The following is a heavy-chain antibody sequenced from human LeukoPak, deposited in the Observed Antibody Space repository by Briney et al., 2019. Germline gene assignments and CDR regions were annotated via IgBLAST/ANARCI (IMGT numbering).Heavy chain of an antibody. V-gene: IGHV4-30-2*01. CDR3: ARVQISLGAFDI. Sequence: SETLSLTCAVSGGSISSGGYSWSWIRQPPGKGLEWIGYIYHSGSTYYNPSLKSRVTISVDRSKNQFSLKLSSVTAADTAVYYRARVQISLGAFDIWGQGTMVTVSS. CDR2: IYHSGST. CDR1: GGSISSGGYS. J-gene: IGHJ3*02.